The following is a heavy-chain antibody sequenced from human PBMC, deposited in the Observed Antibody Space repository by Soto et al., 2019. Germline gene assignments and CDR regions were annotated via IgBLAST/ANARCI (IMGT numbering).Heavy chain of an antibody. CDR1: GYTFINFD. CDR2: MNPGSGKT. V-gene: IGHV1-8*02. Sequence: ASVKVSCKASGYTFINFDISWVRQAAGQGLEWLGRMNPGSGKTGYASKFQGRVAMTRDASTGTSHLELSSLTSDDTAVYYCARMASAGTLNWSDPWGQGTLVTVS. CDR3: ARMASAGTLNWSDP. J-gene: IGHJ5*02. D-gene: IGHD6-13*01.